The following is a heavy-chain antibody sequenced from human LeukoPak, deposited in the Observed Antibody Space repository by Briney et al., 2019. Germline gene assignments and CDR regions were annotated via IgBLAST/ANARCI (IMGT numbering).Heavy chain of an antibody. Sequence: ASVKVSCKASGYTLRNYGIRWVRPAPGKGLAGMGWINAYNGNTNYAQKFQGRVTMTTDTSTSTAYMELRSLRSDDTAVYYCARVGDCSSTSCYVWEDYYYYYGMDVWGKGTTVTVSS. CDR2: INAYNGNT. CDR1: GYTLRNYG. V-gene: IGHV1-18*04. D-gene: IGHD2-2*01. CDR3: ARVGDCSSTSCYVWEDYYYYYGMDV. J-gene: IGHJ6*04.